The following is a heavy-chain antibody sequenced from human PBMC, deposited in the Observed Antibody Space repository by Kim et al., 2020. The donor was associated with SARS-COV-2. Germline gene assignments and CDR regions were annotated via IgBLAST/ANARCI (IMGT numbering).Heavy chain of an antibody. CDR3: AKDRFHNYYGMDV. CDR1: GFTFSTYG. J-gene: IGHJ6*02. D-gene: IGHD3-10*01. V-gene: IGHV3-23*01. CDR2: ISGSGGST. Sequence: GGSLRLSCAASGFTFSTYGMSWVRQAPGKGLEWVSGISGSGGSTYYADSVKGRFTISRDTSKNTLYLHMNSLRAEDTAIYYCAKDRFHNYYGMDVWGQGTTVTVSS.